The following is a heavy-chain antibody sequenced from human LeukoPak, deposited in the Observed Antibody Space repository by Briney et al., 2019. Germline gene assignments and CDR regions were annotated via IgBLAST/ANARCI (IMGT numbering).Heavy chain of an antibody. D-gene: IGHD6-19*01. CDR3: ARDLAPVAGYSCGWYVGDY. V-gene: IGHV1-46*01. J-gene: IGHJ4*02. Sequence: ASVKVSCKASGYTFTSYYMHWVRQAPGQGLEWMGIINPSGGSTSYAQKFQGRVTMTRDTSTSTVYMELSSLRSEDTAVYYCARDLAPVAGYSCGWYVGDYWGQGTLVTVSS. CDR2: INPSGGST. CDR1: GYTFTSYY.